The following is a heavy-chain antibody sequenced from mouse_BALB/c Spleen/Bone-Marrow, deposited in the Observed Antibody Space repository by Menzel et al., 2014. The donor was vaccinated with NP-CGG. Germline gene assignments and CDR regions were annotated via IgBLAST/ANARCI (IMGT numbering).Heavy chain of an antibody. V-gene: IGHV14-3*02. CDR2: IDPANGNT. CDR1: GFNIKDTY. CDR3: ARGTPYAMDY. Sequence: VQLQQSGAELMKPGASVKLSCTASGFNIKDTYMHWVKQRPEQGLEWIGRIDPANGNTKYDPKFQGKATITADTSSNTAYLQLSSLTSEDTAVYYCARGTPYAMDYWGQGTSVTVSS. J-gene: IGHJ4*01. D-gene: IGHD2-14*01.